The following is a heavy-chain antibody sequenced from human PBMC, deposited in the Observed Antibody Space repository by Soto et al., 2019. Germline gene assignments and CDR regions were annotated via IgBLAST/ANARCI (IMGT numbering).Heavy chain of an antibody. Sequence: SETLSLTCTVSGGSISSHYWSWVRQAPGKGLEWIGHIYYRGSTSYNPSLRSRSTISVDTSNNQFSLKLNSVTTADTAVYYCARDGREASGMDVWGQGTRVTVSS. V-gene: IGHV4-59*11. J-gene: IGHJ6*02. CDR3: ARDGREASGMDV. CDR1: GGSISSHY. D-gene: IGHD1-26*01. CDR2: IYYRGST.